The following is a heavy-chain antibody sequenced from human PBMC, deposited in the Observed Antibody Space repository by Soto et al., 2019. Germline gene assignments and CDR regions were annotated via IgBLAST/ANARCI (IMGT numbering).Heavy chain of an antibody. D-gene: IGHD3-3*01. Sequence: SETLSLTCAVYGGSFSGYYWSWIRQPPGKGLEWIGEINHSGSTNYNPSLKSRVTISVDTSKNQFSLKLGSVTAADTAVYYCARGLRDDSWSGYFGSRGYNWFDPWGQGTLVTVSS. J-gene: IGHJ5*02. CDR1: GGSFSGYY. CDR2: INHSGST. CDR3: ARGLRDDSWSGYFGSRGYNWFDP. V-gene: IGHV4-34*01.